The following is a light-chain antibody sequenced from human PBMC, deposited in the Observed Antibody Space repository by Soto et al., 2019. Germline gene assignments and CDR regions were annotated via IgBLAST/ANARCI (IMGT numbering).Light chain of an antibody. V-gene: IGKV3-20*01. CDR3: QQYGRSVWT. CDR2: GAS. Sequence: DIVLTQSPDTLSLSPGERATLSCRASQSVSSSFLAWYQQKPGQAPRLVVFGASSRATGIPDRFSGSGSGTDFTLTISRLEPEDVAVYYCQQYGRSVWTFGQGTKVEIK. CDR1: QSVSSSF. J-gene: IGKJ1*01.